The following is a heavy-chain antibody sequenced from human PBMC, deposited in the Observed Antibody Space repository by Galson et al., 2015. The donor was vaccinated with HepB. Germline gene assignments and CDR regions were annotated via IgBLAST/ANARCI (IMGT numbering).Heavy chain of an antibody. D-gene: IGHD3-22*01. CDR3: ARIYDSSGYYGAETPDTSDY. CDR1: GFAFSSYS. Sequence: SMRLSCAASGFAFSSYSMNWVRQAPGKGLEWVSYISSSSSTINYADSVTGRFTISRDKAKNSLYLQMNSLKDEDTAVYYCARIYDSSGYYGAETPDTSDYWGQGTLVTVSS. J-gene: IGHJ4*02. V-gene: IGHV3-48*02. CDR2: ISSSSSTI.